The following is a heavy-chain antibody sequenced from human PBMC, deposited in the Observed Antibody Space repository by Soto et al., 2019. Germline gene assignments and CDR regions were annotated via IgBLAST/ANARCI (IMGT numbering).Heavy chain of an antibody. V-gene: IGHV4-61*01. Sequence: SETLSLTCTVSGGSVSSGSYYWSWIRQPPGKGLEWIGYIYYSGSTNYNPSLKSRVTISVDTSKNQFSLKLSSVTAADTAVYYCAGGDYYYDSSGNPNWFDPWGQGTLVTVSS. J-gene: IGHJ5*02. CDR3: AGGDYYYDSSGNPNWFDP. D-gene: IGHD3-22*01. CDR2: IYYSGST. CDR1: GGSVSSGSYY.